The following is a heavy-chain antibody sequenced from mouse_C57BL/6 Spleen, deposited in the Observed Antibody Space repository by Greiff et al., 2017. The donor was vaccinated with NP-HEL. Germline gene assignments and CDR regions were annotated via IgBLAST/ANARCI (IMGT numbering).Heavy chain of an antibody. Sequence: EVQLVESGGGLVKPGGSLKLSCAASGFTFSDYGMHWVRQAPEKGLEWVAYISSGSSTIYYADTVKGRFTISRDNAKNTLFLQMTSLRSEDTAMYYCARRDPHYYGSRRYAMDYWGQGTSVTVSS. J-gene: IGHJ4*01. V-gene: IGHV5-17*01. CDR1: GFTFSDYG. CDR3: ARRDPHYYGSRRYAMDY. D-gene: IGHD1-1*01. CDR2: ISSGSSTI.